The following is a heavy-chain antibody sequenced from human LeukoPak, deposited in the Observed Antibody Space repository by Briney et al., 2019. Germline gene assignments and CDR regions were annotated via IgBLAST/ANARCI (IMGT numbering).Heavy chain of an antibody. Sequence: GGSLRLSCAASEFTVSSNYMSWVRQAPGKELEWVSLIYSGGSTYYADSVKGRFTISRDNSKNTLYLQMNSLRAEDTAVYYCASVVATIRYAFDIWGQGTMVTVSS. D-gene: IGHD5-24*01. CDR2: IYSGGST. J-gene: IGHJ3*02. CDR1: EFTVSSNY. CDR3: ASVVATIRYAFDI. V-gene: IGHV3-66*01.